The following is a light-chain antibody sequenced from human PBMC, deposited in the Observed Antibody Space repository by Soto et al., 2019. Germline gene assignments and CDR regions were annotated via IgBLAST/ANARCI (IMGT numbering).Light chain of an antibody. CDR1: SSNIGAGYD. CDR3: QSYDSMLSGYVV. J-gene: IGLJ2*01. Sequence: QSVLTQPPSVSGAPGQRVTISCTGSSSNIGAGYDVHWYQQLPGTAPKLLIYGNSNRPSGVPDRFSGSKSGTSASLAITGLQAEDEADYYCQSYDSMLSGYVVFGGGTKVTVL. V-gene: IGLV1-40*01. CDR2: GNS.